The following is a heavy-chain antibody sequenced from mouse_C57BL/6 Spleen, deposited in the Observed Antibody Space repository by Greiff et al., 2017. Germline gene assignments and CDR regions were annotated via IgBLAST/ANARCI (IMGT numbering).Heavy chain of an antibody. D-gene: IGHD2-4*01. Sequence: QVQLQQPGAELVRPGSSVKLSCKASGYTFTSYWMHWVKQRPIQGLEWIGNIDPSDSETHYNQKFKDKATLNVDKSSSTAYMQLSSLTSEDSAVYYCARGEETLYDYDDDAPYFDYWGQGTTLTVSS. CDR1: GYTFTSYW. J-gene: IGHJ2*01. CDR3: ARGEETLYDYDDDAPYFDY. V-gene: IGHV1-52*01. CDR2: IDPSDSET.